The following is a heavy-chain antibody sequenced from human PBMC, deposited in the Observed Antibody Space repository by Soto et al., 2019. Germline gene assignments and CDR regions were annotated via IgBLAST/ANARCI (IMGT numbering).Heavy chain of an antibody. Sequence: SETLSLTCAVYGESVSSGNYYWSWIRQPPGKGLEWIGEMSHSGGTHFNPSLKSRVIISVDTSKNQFSLKMSSVTAADTALYYCARVERGTATTVVDAFDIWGPGTMVTVSS. V-gene: IGHV4-61*01. CDR1: GESVSSGNYY. CDR2: MSHSGGT. D-gene: IGHD1-1*01. J-gene: IGHJ3*02. CDR3: ARVERGTATTVVDAFDI.